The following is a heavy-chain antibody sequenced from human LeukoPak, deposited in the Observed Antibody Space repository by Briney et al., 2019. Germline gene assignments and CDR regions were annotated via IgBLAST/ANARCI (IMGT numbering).Heavy chain of an antibody. D-gene: IGHD3-10*01. CDR2: IYYSGST. J-gene: IGHJ6*04. CDR3: ARAGQYGSGSYYSIYYGMDV. CDR1: GGSISSYY. Sequence: SETLSLTCTVSGGSISSYYWSWIRQPPGKGLEWIGYIYYSGSTNYNPSLKSRVTISVDTSKNQFSLKLSSVTAADTAVYYCARAGQYGSGSYYSIYYGMDVWGKGTTVTVSP. V-gene: IGHV4-59*01.